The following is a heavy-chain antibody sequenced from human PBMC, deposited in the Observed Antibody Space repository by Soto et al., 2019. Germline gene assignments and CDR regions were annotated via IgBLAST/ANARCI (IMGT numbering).Heavy chain of an antibody. J-gene: IGHJ3*02. V-gene: IGHV1-2*04. D-gene: IGHD3-16*01. CDR1: GYTFTGYY. CDR3: ERDYYDGSASYGVEI. CDR2: INPNSGGA. Sequence: QVHLVQSGAEVKKPGASVTVSCKASGYTFTGYYIHWVRQAPGQGLEWMAWINPNSGGANIAQKFQGWVTRTRDTSISTNYMELNRLTSKDTAVYYCERDYYDGSASYGVEIWGQGTMVTVAS.